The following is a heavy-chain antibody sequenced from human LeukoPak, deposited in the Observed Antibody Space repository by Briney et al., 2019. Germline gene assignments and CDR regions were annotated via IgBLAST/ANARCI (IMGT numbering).Heavy chain of an antibody. CDR1: GFTFSSYS. CDR2: ISSSSTI. V-gene: IGHV3-48*02. CDR3: ARVGSGSLTADY. J-gene: IGHJ4*02. D-gene: IGHD1-26*01. Sequence: EGSLRLSCAASGFTFSSYSMNWVRQAPGKGLEWVSYISSSSTIYYADSVKGRFTISRDNAKNSLYLQMNSLRDEDTAVYYCARVGSGSLTADYWGQGTLVTVSS.